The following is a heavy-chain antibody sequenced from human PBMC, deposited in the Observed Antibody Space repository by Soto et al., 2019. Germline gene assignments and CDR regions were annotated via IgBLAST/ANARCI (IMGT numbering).Heavy chain of an antibody. CDR1: GFTFSIFA. CDR2: ISGSGGST. J-gene: IGHJ4*02. V-gene: IGHV3-23*01. D-gene: IGHD7-27*01. Sequence: GGSLRLSCAASGFTFSIFAMSWVRQSPGKGLEWVSTISGSGGSTYYADAVKGRFTISRDNSMGTLYLQMKSLRVEDTAIYYCAKEVSLGSTVDLGYWGQGALVT. CDR3: AKEVSLGSTVDLGY.